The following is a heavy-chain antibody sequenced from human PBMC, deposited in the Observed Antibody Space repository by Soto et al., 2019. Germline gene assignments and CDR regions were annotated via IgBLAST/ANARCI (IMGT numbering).Heavy chain of an antibody. CDR1: GGSISSGGYY. CDR3: ARGGGLMHLFDY. D-gene: IGHD3-16*01. V-gene: IGHV4-31*03. Sequence: QVQLQESGPGLVKPSQTLSLTCTVSGGSISSGGYYWSWIRQHPGKGLEWIGYIYYSGSTYYNPSLQSRVXXXVXXSKIQFSLKLSSVTAADTAVSYCARGGGLMHLFDYWGQGTLVTVSS. CDR2: IYYSGST. J-gene: IGHJ4*02.